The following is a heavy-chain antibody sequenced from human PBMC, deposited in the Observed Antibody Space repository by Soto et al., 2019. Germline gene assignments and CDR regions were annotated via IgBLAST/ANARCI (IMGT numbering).Heavy chain of an antibody. CDR3: ASVNRGAFDY. CDR2: IFYTGIT. J-gene: IGHJ4*02. V-gene: IGHV4-59*01. Sequence: QVQLQESGPGLVKPSETLSLTCTVSGGSIRDYYWVWIRQPPGKGLEWIGSIFYTGITDYNPSLKSRVSISLATSKNQFSLNLVSVTDADTAVYYCASVNRGAFDYWGQGALVTVSS. CDR1: GGSIRDYY.